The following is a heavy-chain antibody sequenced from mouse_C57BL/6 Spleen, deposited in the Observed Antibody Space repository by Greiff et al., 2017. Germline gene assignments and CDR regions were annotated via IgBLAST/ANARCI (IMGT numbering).Heavy chain of an antibody. CDR1: GYTFTSYW. D-gene: IGHD1-1*01. V-gene: IGHV1-53*01. CDR2: INPSNGGT. Sequence: VQLQQSGTELVKPGASVKLSCKASGYTFTSYWMHWVKQRPGQGLEWIGNINPSNGGTNYNEKFKSKATLTVDKSSSTAYMQLSSLTSEDSAVYYCARGTTTVVGYYFDYWGQGTTLTVSS. J-gene: IGHJ2*01. CDR3: ARGTTTVVGYYFDY.